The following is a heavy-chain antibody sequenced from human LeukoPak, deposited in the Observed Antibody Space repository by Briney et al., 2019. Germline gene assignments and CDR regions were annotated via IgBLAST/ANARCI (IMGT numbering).Heavy chain of an antibody. CDR1: GYTFTNNA. CDR2: LNAGNGNT. V-gene: IGHV1-3*01. D-gene: IGHD3-22*01. Sequence: ASVKVSCKASGYTFTNNAIHWVRQAPGQRLEWMGWLNAGNGNTKYSQKFQGRVTITRDTSASTAYTELSSLRAEDTAIYYWASDRYIVVARANHSSGTDVWGPGTTVTV. J-gene: IGHJ6*02. CDR3: ASDRYIVVARANHSSGTDV.